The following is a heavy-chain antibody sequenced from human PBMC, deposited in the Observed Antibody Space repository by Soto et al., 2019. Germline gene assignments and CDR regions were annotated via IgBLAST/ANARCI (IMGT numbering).Heavy chain of an antibody. CDR2: MSHSGGT. J-gene: IGHJ3*02. CDR1: GGSVSGANYY. D-gene: IGHD1-1*01. CDR3: ARVERGTATTVVDAFDI. Sequence: QVQLQQWGAGLLKPSETLSLTCAVYGGSVSGANYYWSWIRQPPGKGLEWIGEMSHSGGTHFNPSLKSRVTIPVDTSTNQFSLKMSSVTPADTALYYCARVERGTATTVVDAFDIWGPGTMVTVSS. V-gene: IGHV4-34*01.